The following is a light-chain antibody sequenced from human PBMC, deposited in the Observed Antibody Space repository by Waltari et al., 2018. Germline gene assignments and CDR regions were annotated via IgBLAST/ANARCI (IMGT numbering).Light chain of an antibody. V-gene: IGKV3-15*01. CDR1: QSIATN. CDR2: DAS. Sequence: EVVMTQSPATLSVSPGEGAPLSCRASQSIATNLAWYQQKPGQAPRLLVYDASTRAPSIPARFRGSGSGTEFTLTISSLQSEDSAVYYCQQYNRWPPITFGQGTRLEIK. CDR3: QQYNRWPPIT. J-gene: IGKJ5*01.